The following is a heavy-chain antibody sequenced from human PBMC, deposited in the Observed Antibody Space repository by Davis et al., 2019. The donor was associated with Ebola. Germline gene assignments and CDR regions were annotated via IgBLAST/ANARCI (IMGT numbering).Heavy chain of an antibody. Sequence: SETLSLTCTASGGSVSSRDHYWGWIRQPPGKGLEWIGHIYNSGGTYYNPSLSGRLTISVDTSKNQFSLKLHSVTAADTAVYYCARVGFYDTNGYSYYFDYWGQGALVTVSS. J-gene: IGHJ4*02. CDR3: ARVGFYDTNGYSYYFDY. D-gene: IGHD3-22*01. CDR2: IYNSGGT. CDR1: GGSVSSRDHY. V-gene: IGHV4-30-4*01.